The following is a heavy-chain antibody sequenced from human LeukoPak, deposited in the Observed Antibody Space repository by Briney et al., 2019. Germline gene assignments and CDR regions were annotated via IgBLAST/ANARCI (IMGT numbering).Heavy chain of an antibody. D-gene: IGHD3-16*01. CDR1: GGSISSGGYY. J-gene: IGHJ5*02. CDR3: ARVGLRGGNWFDP. V-gene: IGHV4-61*02. CDR2: IYSTGST. Sequence: SETLSLTCTVSGGSISSGGYYWSWIRQPAGKGLEYIGRIYSTGSTNYNPSLRSRVTISVDTSKNHFSLKLSSVTAADTAVYYCARVGLRGGNWFDPWGQGTLVTVSS.